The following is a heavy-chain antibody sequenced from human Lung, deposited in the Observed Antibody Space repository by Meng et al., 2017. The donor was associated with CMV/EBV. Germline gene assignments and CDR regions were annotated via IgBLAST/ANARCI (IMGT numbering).Heavy chain of an antibody. CDR3: ARGGPEAGGEMPTRGFDH. J-gene: IGHJ4*02. CDR2: IIPISATP. V-gene: IGHV1-69*05. Sequence: SGESFSSYALGWVRQAPGQGLEWMGGIIPISATPNYPQKFQGRVTITTDESTTTAYMELSSLRSEDTGVYYCARGGPEAGGEMPTRGFDHWGPGTLVTV. CDR1: GESFSSYA. D-gene: IGHD3-10*01.